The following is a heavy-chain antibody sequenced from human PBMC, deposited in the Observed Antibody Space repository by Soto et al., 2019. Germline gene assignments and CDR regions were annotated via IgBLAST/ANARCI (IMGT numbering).Heavy chain of an antibody. CDR1: GFTFSSYS. CDR3: ARRIVGAPYYYYYGMDV. J-gene: IGHJ6*02. CDR2: ISSSSSYI. Sequence: PGGSLRLSCAASGFTFSSYSMNWVRQAPGKGLEWVSSISSSSSYIYYADSVKGRFTISRDNAKNSLYLQMNSLRAEDTAVYYCARRIVGAPYYYYYGMDVWGQGTTVTVSS. V-gene: IGHV3-21*01. D-gene: IGHD1-26*01.